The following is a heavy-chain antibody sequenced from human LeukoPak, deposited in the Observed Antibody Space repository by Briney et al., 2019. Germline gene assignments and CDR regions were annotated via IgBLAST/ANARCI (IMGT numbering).Heavy chain of an antibody. CDR1: GFTFSSYS. CDR3: ARESIIYYYGMDV. V-gene: IGHV3-21*01. CDR2: ISSSSSYI. J-gene: IGHJ6*04. Sequence: PGGSLRLSCAASGFTFSSYSMNWVRQAPGKGLEWVSSISSSSSYIYYADSVKGRFTISRDNAKNSLYLQMNSLRAEDTAVYYCARESIIYYYGMDVWGKGTTATVSS. D-gene: IGHD3-16*01.